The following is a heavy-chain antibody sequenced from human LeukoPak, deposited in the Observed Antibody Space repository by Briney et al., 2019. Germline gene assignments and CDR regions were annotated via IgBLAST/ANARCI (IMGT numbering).Heavy chain of an antibody. J-gene: IGHJ3*02. V-gene: IGHV3-53*04. Sequence: GGSLRLSCAASGFSVSSNYMSWVRQAPGKGLEWVSVIYSGGSTYYADSVKGRFTISRHNSKNTLYLQMNGLRAEDTAVYYCASCSLSCYGNAFDIWGQGTMVTVSS. CDR2: IYSGGST. D-gene: IGHD2-15*01. CDR1: GFSVSSNY. CDR3: ASCSLSCYGNAFDI.